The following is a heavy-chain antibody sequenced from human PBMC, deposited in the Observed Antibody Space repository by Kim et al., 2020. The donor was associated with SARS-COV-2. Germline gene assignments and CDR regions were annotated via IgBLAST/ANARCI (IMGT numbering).Heavy chain of an antibody. V-gene: IGHV3-11*03. CDR2: SYT. Sequence: SYTKYAGSVKSRFTMYRDNAKNALYLQMNSLRAEDTAVYYCARGQNGFDPWGQGTLVTVSS. CDR3: ARGQNGFDP. J-gene: IGHJ5*02.